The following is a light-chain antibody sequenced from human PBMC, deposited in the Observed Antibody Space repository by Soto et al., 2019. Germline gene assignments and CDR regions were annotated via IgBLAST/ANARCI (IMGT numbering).Light chain of an antibody. CDR2: RNN. Sequence: SGLTPPRSASGTPGQRVTISCTGSSSNIGTNSVNWYQQLPGTAPKLLIYRNNRRPSGVPDRFSGSKSGTSASLAISGLRSEDEADYYCATWDDSLSGRIFGTGTKVTVL. V-gene: IGLV1-47*01. CDR1: SSNIGTNS. CDR3: ATWDDSLSGRI. J-gene: IGLJ1*01.